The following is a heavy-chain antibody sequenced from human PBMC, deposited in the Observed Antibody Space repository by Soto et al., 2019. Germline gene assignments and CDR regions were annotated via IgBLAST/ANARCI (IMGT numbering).Heavy chain of an antibody. CDR2: ISAYNGNT. V-gene: IGHV1-18*01. CDR3: ARVSLRLGYCSSTSCPARTYYYYYGMDV. D-gene: IGHD2-2*01. CDR1: GYTFTSYG. Sequence: GSVKVSCKASGYTFTSYGISWVRQAPGQGLEWMGWISAYNGNTNYAQKLQGRVTMTTDTSTSTAYMELRSLRSDDTAVYYCARVSLRLGYCSSTSCPARTYYYYYGMDVWGQGTTVTVSS. J-gene: IGHJ6*02.